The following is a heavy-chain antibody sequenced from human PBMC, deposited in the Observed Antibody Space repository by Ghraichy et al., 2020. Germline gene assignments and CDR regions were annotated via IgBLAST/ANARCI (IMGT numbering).Heavy chain of an antibody. V-gene: IGHV4-4*02. Sequence: SETLSLTCAVSGGSISSSNWWSWVRQPPGKGLEWIGEIYHSGSTNYNPSLKSRVTISVDKSKNQFSLKLSSVTAADTAVYYCARFAVRASGGMDVWGQGTTVTVSS. CDR3: ARFAVRASGGMDV. CDR1: GGSISSSNW. CDR2: IYHSGST. J-gene: IGHJ6*02. D-gene: IGHD3-10*01.